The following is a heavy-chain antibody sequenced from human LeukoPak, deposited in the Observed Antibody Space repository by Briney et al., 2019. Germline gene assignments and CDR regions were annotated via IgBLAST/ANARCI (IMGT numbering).Heavy chain of an antibody. CDR3: TRRADYGDTTFDY. J-gene: IGHJ4*02. V-gene: IGHV3-73*01. CDR1: GFTFSGSA. D-gene: IGHD4-17*01. Sequence: GGSLRLSCAASGFTFSGSAMHWVRQASGKGLEWVGRIRSKANSYATGYAASVKGRFTISRDDSKNTAYLQMNSLKTEDTAVYYCTRRADYGDTTFDYWGQRTLVTVSS. CDR2: IRSKANSYAT.